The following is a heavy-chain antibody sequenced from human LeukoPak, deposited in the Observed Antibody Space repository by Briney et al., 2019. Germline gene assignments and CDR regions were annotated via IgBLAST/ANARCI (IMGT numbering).Heavy chain of an antibody. CDR2: INPNSGGT. Sequence: GGSVNVSCKASGYTFTGYYMHWVRQAPGQGLEWMGWINPNSGGTNYAQKFQGRVTMTRDTSISTAYMELSRLRSDDTAVYYCARPIVATMYAFDIWGQGTLVTVSS. CDR3: ARPIVATMYAFDI. D-gene: IGHD5-12*01. CDR1: GYTFTGYY. J-gene: IGHJ3*02. V-gene: IGHV1-2*02.